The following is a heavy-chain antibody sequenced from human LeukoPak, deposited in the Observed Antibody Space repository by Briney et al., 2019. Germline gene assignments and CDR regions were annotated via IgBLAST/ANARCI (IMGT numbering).Heavy chain of an antibody. CDR2: IFYSGST. Sequence: SETLSLTCTVSGGSINNFYWSWIRQPPGKGLEWIGYIFYSGSTNYNPSLESRVTISIDTSKNQFSLKVNSLTAADTAVYYCARTGYYASGSSYYCGMDVWGQGTTVTVSS. J-gene: IGHJ6*02. D-gene: IGHD3-10*01. CDR3: ARTGYYASGSSYYCGMDV. CDR1: GGSINNFY. V-gene: IGHV4-59*08.